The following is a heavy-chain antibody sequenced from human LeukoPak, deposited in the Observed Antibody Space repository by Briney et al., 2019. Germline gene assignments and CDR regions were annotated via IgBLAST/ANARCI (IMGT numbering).Heavy chain of an antibody. J-gene: IGHJ5*02. Sequence: GGSLRLSCAASGFTFSSYSMNWVRQAPGKGLEWVSYISSRSNMIYYADSVKGRFTISRDNAKNSLYLQMNSLRAEDTAVYYCARDARSKYSSSDWFDPWGQGTLVTVSS. D-gene: IGHD6-6*01. CDR2: ISSRSNMI. CDR3: ARDARSKYSSSDWFDP. V-gene: IGHV3-48*04. CDR1: GFTFSSYS.